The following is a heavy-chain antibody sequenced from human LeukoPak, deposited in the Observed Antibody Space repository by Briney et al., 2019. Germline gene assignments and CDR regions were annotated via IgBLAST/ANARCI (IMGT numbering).Heavy chain of an antibody. CDR1: GGYISGSSYY. Sequence: SETLSLTCTVSGGYISGSSYYWGWIRQPPGKGLEWIGSIYYSGSTYYNPSLKSRVTISVDTSKNQFSLKLSSVTAADTAVYYCARNVEVLLWFGELPQTTYYFDYWGQGTLVTVSS. CDR3: ARNVEVLLWFGELPQTTYYFDY. J-gene: IGHJ4*02. CDR2: IYYSGST. D-gene: IGHD3-10*01. V-gene: IGHV4-39*01.